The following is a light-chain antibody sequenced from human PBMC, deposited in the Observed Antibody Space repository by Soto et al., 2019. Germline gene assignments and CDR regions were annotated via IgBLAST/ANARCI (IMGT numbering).Light chain of an antibody. CDR3: QQSYSTPIT. CDR1: QSISSY. J-gene: IGKJ5*01. Sequence: DIQMTQSPSSLSASVGDRVTITCRASQSISSYLNWYHQKPGKAPNLLIYAASSLQSGVPSRFSGSGSGTDFTLTISSLQPEDVATYYCQQSYSTPITFGQGTRLEIK. V-gene: IGKV1-39*01. CDR2: AAS.